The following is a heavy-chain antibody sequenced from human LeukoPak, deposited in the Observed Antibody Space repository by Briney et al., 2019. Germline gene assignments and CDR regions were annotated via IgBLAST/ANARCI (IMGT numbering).Heavy chain of an antibody. Sequence: GGSLRLSCAASGFTFSNYEMNWIRQAPGKGLEWIAYISNSGNTKYYADSVKGRFSISRDNANNSVYLQMNNLRAEDTAVYYCAAVIDYWGQGTLVTVSS. CDR2: ISNSGNTK. J-gene: IGHJ4*02. CDR1: GFTFSNYE. CDR3: AAVIDY. V-gene: IGHV3-48*03.